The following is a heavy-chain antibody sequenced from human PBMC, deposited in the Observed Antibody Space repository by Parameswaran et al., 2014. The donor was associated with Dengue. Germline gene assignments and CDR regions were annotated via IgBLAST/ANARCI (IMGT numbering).Heavy chain of an antibody. CDR2: IYPGDSDT. D-gene: IGHD6-6*01. Sequence: GESLKISCKTSGYSFSTNWIAWVRQKPGKGLEWMGIIYPGDSDTRYSPSFQGHVTISADKSITTAYLQWSSLKASDTATYYCARRGDSSTDYYYSMDVWGQGTTVTVSS. V-gene: IGHV5-51*01. J-gene: IGHJ6*02. CDR1: GYSFSTNW. CDR3: ARRGDSSTDYYYSMDV.